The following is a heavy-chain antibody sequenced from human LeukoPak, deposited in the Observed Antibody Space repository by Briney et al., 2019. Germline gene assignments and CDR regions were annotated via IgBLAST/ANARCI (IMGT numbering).Heavy chain of an antibody. V-gene: IGHV3-30*18. CDR3: AKSHDSGQGYGDYAIDY. CDR2: ISYDGSNK. CDR1: GFTFSSYG. J-gene: IGHJ4*02. Sequence: QSGGSLRLSCAASGFTFSSYGMHWVRQAPGKGLEWVAVISYDGSNKYYADSVKGRFTISRDNSKNTLYLQMNSLRAEDTAVYYCAKSHDSGQGYGDYAIDYWGQGTLVTVSS. D-gene: IGHD4-17*01.